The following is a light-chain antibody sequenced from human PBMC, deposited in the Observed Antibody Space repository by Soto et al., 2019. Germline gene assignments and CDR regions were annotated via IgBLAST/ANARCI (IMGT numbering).Light chain of an antibody. J-gene: IGKJ1*01. CDR2: GAS. V-gene: IGKV3-20*01. CDR1: QSVSSSF. Sequence: EIVLTQSPGTLSLSPGERATLSCRASQSVSSSFLAWYQQKPGQAPRLLIYGASNRATGIPDRFSGSGSGTDFTLTISRLEPEDFALYYCQHYGDSSWTFGQGTKVDIK. CDR3: QHYGDSSWT.